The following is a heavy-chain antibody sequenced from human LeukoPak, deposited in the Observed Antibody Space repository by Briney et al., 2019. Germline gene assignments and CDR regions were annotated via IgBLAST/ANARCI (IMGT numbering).Heavy chain of an antibody. CDR2: IYHSGST. CDR3: AKANYYDSSGYHGGFDY. D-gene: IGHD3-22*01. J-gene: IGHJ4*02. CDR1: GGPISSTNW. V-gene: IGHV4-4*02. Sequence: SGTLSLTCAVSGGPISSTNWWSWVRQPPGKGLEWIGEIYHSGSTNYNPSLKSRVTISVDTSKNQFSLKLSSVTAADTAVYYCAKANYYDSSGYHGGFDYWGQGTLVTVSS.